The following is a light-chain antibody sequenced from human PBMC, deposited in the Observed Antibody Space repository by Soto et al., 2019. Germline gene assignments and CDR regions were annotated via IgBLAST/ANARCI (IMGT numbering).Light chain of an antibody. Sequence: DIQMTQSPSTLSASVGDRVTITCRASQSIGSWLAWYQQKPGKAPNLLIYTASSLESGVPSRFSSRGSGTEFTLTITSLQPDDVASYYCQQYNSYPWTFGQGTKVEIK. CDR1: QSIGSW. J-gene: IGKJ1*01. CDR2: TAS. V-gene: IGKV1-5*03. CDR3: QQYNSYPWT.